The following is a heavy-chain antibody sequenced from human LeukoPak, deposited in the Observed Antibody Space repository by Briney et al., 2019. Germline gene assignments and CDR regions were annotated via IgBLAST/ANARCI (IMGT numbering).Heavy chain of an antibody. D-gene: IGHD4-11*01. J-gene: IGHJ4*02. CDR1: GGTFSSYA. CDR3: ANYIMGNEGSYFDY. CDR2: IIPIFGTA. V-gene: IGHV1-69*13. Sequence: ASVKVSCKASGGTFSSYAISWVRQAPGQGLEWMGGIIPIFGTANYAQKFQGRVTITADESTSTAYMELSSLRSEDTAVYYCANYIMGNEGSYFDYWGQGTLVTVSS.